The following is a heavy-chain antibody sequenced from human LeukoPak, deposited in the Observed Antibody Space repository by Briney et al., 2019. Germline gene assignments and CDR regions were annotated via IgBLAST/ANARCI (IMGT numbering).Heavy chain of an antibody. Sequence: ASVKVSCKASGYTFTGYYMHWVRQAPGQGLEWMGWINPNSGGTNYAQKFQGRVTITRNTSISTAYMELSSLRSEDTAVYYCARGEGYCSSTSCSLGYWGQGTLVTVSS. D-gene: IGHD2-2*01. CDR3: ARGEGYCSSTSCSLGY. V-gene: IGHV1-2*02. CDR2: INPNSGGT. CDR1: GYTFTGYY. J-gene: IGHJ4*02.